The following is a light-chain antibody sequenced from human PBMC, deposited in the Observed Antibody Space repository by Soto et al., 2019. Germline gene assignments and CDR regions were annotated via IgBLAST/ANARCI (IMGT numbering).Light chain of an antibody. CDR3: QQHINWPLT. J-gene: IGKJ4*01. V-gene: IGKV3-11*01. CDR2: EVS. CDR1: EGVASNY. Sequence: ESVLTHSPGSLSLSLGYSSTLFCRSSEGVASNYLAWYQQKPGQAPRILIYEVSNRATGIPARFSGSGSGAEFTLTISSLEPGDVALYYCQQHINWPLTFGGGTKVDIK.